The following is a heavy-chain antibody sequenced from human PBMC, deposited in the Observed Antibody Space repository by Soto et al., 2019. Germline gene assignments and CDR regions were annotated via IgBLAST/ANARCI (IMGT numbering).Heavy chain of an antibody. J-gene: IGHJ4*02. CDR1: GFTFSSYW. CDR2: ITSDGSST. CDR3: VRTSLVVAAATREDY. D-gene: IGHD2-15*01. Sequence: EVQLVESGGGLVQPGGSLRLSCAASGFTFSSYWMHWVRQAPGKGLVWVSRITSDGSSTSYADSVKGRFTLSRDNAKNTLYLQMNSLRAEDTAVYYCVRTSLVVAAATREDYWGQGTLVTVSS. V-gene: IGHV3-74*01.